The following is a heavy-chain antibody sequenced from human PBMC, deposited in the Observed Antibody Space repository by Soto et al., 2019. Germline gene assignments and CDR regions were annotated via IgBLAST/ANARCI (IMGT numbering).Heavy chain of an antibody. Sequence: QVTLKESGPVLVTPTETLTLRCTVSGLSITDSEMGVSWIRQPPGPPLEWLAHIDSSGEKSYRTFLKSRLAISKDTSKSQIVLTMTNMDPADTATYYWARRHLAVAVSPWFDPWGQGIPVTVSS. CDR1: GLSITDSEMG. CDR2: IDSSGEK. J-gene: IGHJ5*02. V-gene: IGHV2-26*01. D-gene: IGHD6-19*01. CDR3: ARRHLAVAVSPWFDP.